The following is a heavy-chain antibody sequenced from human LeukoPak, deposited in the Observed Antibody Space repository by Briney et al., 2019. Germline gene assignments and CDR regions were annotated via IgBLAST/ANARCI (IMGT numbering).Heavy chain of an antibody. V-gene: IGHV3-30-3*01. Sequence: GGSLRLSCAASGFTFSSYAMHWVRQAPGKGLEWVAVISYDGSNKYYADSVKGRFTISRDNSKNTLYLQMNSLRAEDTAVYYCAREIDYWGQGTLVTVSS. CDR1: GFTFSSYA. J-gene: IGHJ4*02. CDR2: ISYDGSNK. CDR3: AREIDY.